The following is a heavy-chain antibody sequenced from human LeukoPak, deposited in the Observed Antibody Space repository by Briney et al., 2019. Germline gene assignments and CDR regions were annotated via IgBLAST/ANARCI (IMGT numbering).Heavy chain of an antibody. Sequence: PSQTLSLTCTVSGGSISSGSYYWSWIRQPAGKGLEWIGEINHSGSTNYNPSLKSRVTISVDTSKNQFSLKLSSVTAADTAVYYCARGPRGYSYGYFDYWGQGTLVTVSS. CDR1: GGSISSGSYY. V-gene: IGHV4-61*09. J-gene: IGHJ4*02. CDR3: ARGPRGYSYGYFDY. D-gene: IGHD5-18*01. CDR2: INHSGST.